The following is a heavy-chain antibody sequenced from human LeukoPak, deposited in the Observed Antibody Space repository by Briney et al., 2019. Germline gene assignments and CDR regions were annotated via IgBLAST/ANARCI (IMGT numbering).Heavy chain of an antibody. V-gene: IGHV3-30*18. CDR2: ISYDGSNK. Sequence: GGSLRLSCAASGFTFSSYGIHWVRQAPDKGLEWVAVISYDGSNKYYADFVKGRFTISRDNSKNTLYLQMNSLRAKDTAVYYCAKDLREMATIFDYWGQGTLVTVSS. CDR1: GFTFSSYG. CDR3: AKDLREMATIFDY. D-gene: IGHD5-24*01. J-gene: IGHJ4*02.